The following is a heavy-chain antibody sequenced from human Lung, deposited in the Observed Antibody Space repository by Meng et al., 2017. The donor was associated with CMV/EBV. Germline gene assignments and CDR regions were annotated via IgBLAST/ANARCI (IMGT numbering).Heavy chain of an antibody. V-gene: IGHV3-30*02. D-gene: IGHD6-6*01. CDR3: AKDWGQLVNYFEY. CDR1: GFIFNAYG. CDR2: IRYDGSNK. Sequence: SCAASGFIFNAYGMHWVRQAPGKGLEWVAFIRYDGSNKNYADSVKGRFTISRDNSKNTVYLQLNSLRVDDSAVYYCAKDWGQLVNYFEYWGQGKXVTVSS. J-gene: IGHJ4*02.